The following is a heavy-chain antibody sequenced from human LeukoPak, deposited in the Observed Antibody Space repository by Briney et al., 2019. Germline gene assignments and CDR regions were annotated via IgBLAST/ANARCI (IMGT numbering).Heavy chain of an antibody. CDR3: ARVAGWHWFDP. V-gene: IGHV3-9*01. J-gene: IGHJ5*02. CDR2: IAWNSGST. Sequence: GGSLRLSCIASGFNFNGYAMHWVRQLPGKGLEWVSGIAWNSGSTGFVDSLRGRFTISRDNSKNTVYLQMNNMRVDDTAVYYCARVAGWHWFDPWGQGTLVTVSS. CDR1: GFNFNGYA. D-gene: IGHD6-19*01.